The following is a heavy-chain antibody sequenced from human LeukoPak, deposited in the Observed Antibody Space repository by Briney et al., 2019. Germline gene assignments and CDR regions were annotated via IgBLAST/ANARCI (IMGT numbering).Heavy chain of an antibody. CDR1: GFTFSDYY. Sequence: NPGGSLRLSCAASGFTFSDYYMSWIRQAPGKGLEWVSYISSSGSTIYYADSVKGRFTISRDNAKSSLYLQMNSLRAEDTAVYYCARDSDTAMVTVDYWGQGTLVTVSS. CDR3: ARDSDTAMVTVDY. J-gene: IGHJ4*02. CDR2: ISSSGSTI. V-gene: IGHV3-11*04. D-gene: IGHD5-18*01.